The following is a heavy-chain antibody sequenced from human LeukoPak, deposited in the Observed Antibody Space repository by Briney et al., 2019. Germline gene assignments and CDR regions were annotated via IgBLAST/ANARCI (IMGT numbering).Heavy chain of an antibody. Sequence: SETLSLTCAVSGYSISSGYYWGWIRQPPGKGLEWIGSIYHSGSTYYNPSLKSRVTISVDTSKNQFSLKLSSVTAADTAVYYCARGGIAAAAPFDYWGQGTLVTASS. J-gene: IGHJ4*02. CDR2: IYHSGST. CDR3: ARGGIAAAAPFDY. V-gene: IGHV4-38-2*01. D-gene: IGHD6-13*01. CDR1: GYSISSGYY.